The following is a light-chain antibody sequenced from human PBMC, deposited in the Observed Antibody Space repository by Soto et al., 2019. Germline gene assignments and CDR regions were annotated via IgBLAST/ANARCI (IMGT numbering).Light chain of an antibody. V-gene: IGLV2-11*01. CDR3: CSYEVTFYV. J-gene: IGLJ1*01. Sequence: QSVLTQPRSVSGSHGQSVTISCTGTSTDVGGSNNVSWYQQHPGKAPKLMIYDVSERHSGVPDRFSGSKSGNTASLTISGLQAEDEADYYCCSYEVTFYVVGTGTKVTV. CDR1: STDVGGSNN. CDR2: DVS.